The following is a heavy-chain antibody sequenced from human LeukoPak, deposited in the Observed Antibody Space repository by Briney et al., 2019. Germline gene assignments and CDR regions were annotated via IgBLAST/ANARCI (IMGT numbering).Heavy chain of an antibody. CDR3: ARRGILTGYYKGGDY. V-gene: IGHV3-7*01. D-gene: IGHD3-9*01. Sequence: GGSLSLSCAASGFTFSSYWMSWVRQAPGKGLEWVANIKQDGSEKYYVDSVKGRFTISRDNAKSSLYLQMNSLRAEDTAVYYCARRGILTGYYKGGDYWGQGTLVTVSS. CDR2: IKQDGSEK. J-gene: IGHJ4*02. CDR1: GFTFSSYW.